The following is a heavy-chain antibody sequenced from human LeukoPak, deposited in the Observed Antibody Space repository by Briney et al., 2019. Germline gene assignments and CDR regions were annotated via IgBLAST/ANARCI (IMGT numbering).Heavy chain of an antibody. V-gene: IGHV1-3*01. CDR2: INAGNGNT. D-gene: IGHD3-3*01. J-gene: IGHJ5*02. CDR1: GYTFTNYA. Sequence: GASVKVSCKASGYTFTNYAMQWVRQAPGQRLEWMGWINAGNGNTKYSQKFQGRVTMTRDTSTSTVYMELSSLRSEDTAVYYCARDCFGVVTNWFDPWGQGTLVTVSS. CDR3: ARDCFGVVTNWFDP.